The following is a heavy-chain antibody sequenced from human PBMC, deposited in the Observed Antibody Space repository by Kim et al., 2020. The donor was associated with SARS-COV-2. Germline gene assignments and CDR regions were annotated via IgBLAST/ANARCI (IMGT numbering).Heavy chain of an antibody. V-gene: IGHV3-49*02. Sequence: KGRFTISRDDSKSIAYLQMNSLKTEDTAVYYCTRGRGFAPYYYYYYGMDVWGQGTTVTVSS. CDR3: TRGRGFAPYYYYYYGMDV. D-gene: IGHD5-12*01. J-gene: IGHJ6*02.